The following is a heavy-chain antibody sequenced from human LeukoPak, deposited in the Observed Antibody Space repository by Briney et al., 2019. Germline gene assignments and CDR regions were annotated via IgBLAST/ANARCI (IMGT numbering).Heavy chain of an antibody. CDR2: ISASNGYT. J-gene: IGHJ4*02. Sequence: ASVKVSCKASGYTFTSYGISWVRQAPGQGLEWMGWISASNGYTNYAQKLQGRVTMTTDTSTSTAYMGLRSLRSDDTAVYYCARARGGITIFGVVTDYSFDYWGQGTLVTVSS. CDR3: ARARGGITIFGVVTDYSFDY. D-gene: IGHD3-3*01. V-gene: IGHV1-18*01. CDR1: GYTFTSYG.